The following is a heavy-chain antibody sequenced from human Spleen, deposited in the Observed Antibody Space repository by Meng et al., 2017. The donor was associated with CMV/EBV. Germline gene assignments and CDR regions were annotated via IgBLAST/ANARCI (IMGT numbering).Heavy chain of an antibody. CDR3: AKGRYCSSTSCYHGMDV. Sequence: GESLKISCAASGFTFSSYAMSWVRQAPGKGLEWVSVIYSGGSSTYYADSVKGRFTISRDNSKNTLYLQMNSLRAEDTAVYYCAKGRYCSSTSCYHGMDVWGQGTTVTVSS. CDR2: IYSGGSST. J-gene: IGHJ6*02. D-gene: IGHD2-2*01. V-gene: IGHV3-23*03. CDR1: GFTFSSYA.